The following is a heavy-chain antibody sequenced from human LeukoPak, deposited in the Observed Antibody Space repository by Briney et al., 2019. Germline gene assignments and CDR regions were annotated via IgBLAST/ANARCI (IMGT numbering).Heavy chain of an antibody. J-gene: IGHJ3*02. V-gene: IGHV3-21*01. D-gene: IGHD6-19*01. CDR3: ARGDEAVAGNGDAFDI. Sequence: PGGSLRLSCAASGFTFSSYSMNWVRQAPGKGLEWVSSISSSSSYIYYADSVKGRFTISRDNAKNSLYLQMNSLRAEDTAVYYCARGDEAVAGNGDAFDIWGQGTMVTVSS. CDR2: ISSSSSYI. CDR1: GFTFSSYS.